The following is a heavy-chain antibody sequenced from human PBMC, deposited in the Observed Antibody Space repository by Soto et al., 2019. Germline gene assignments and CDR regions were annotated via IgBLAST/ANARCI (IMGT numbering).Heavy chain of an antibody. CDR3: ARSYDTLTGYYRY. CDR2: IHSGGST. D-gene: IGHD3-9*01. J-gene: IGHJ4*02. CDR1: GGSISNYF. V-gene: IGHV4-59*08. Sequence: QVQLQQSGPGLVKPSETLSLTCTVSGGSISNYFWSWIRQPPGKGLEWIGYIHSGGSTNYNPSLKSRVTMSLDTSKNQLSLKLSSVTAADTAVYYCARSYDTLTGYYRYWGQGALVTVSS.